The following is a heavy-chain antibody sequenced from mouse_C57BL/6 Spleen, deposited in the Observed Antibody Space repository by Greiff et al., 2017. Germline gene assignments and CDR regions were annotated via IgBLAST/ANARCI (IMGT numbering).Heavy chain of an antibody. Sequence: LHLQESGADLSKPGASVKLSCKASGYPFTSHWMHWVKQRPGQGLVWIGYFNPSCGETMYNQKFKDKATLTAHKSSSTAYMQLRSLTYEDSAVYYCARRESGYSLDYWGQGTTLTVSS. CDR1: GYPFTSHW. J-gene: IGHJ2*01. V-gene: IGHV1-7*01. CDR3: ARRESGYSLDY. CDR2: FNPSCGET. D-gene: IGHD2-3*01.